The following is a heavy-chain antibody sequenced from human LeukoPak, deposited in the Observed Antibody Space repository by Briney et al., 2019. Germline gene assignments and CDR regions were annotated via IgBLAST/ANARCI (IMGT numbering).Heavy chain of an antibody. D-gene: IGHD3-22*01. CDR1: GYTFTSYY. Sequence: ASVKVSCKASGYTFTSYYMHWVRQAPGQGLEWMGIINPSGGSTSYAQKFQGRVTMTRDTSTSTVYMELSSLRSEDTAVYYCARNNYDSSGYYRGPYYYYYGMDVWAKGPRSPSP. J-gene: IGHJ6*02. CDR2: INPSGGST. V-gene: IGHV1-46*01. CDR3: ARNNYDSSGYYRGPYYYYYGMDV.